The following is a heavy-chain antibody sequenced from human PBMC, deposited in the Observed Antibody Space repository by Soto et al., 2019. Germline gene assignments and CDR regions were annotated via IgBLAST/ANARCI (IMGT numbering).Heavy chain of an antibody. D-gene: IGHD2-21*02. CDR2: IYYNENT. CDR3: ARTRSGDYYYDY. CDR1: GDSIISYF. J-gene: IGHJ4*02. Sequence: LETLSLTCSVSGDSIISYFWSWIRQTPGKGLEFIGYIYYNENTNYNPSLKSRVTISLDTSKNQFSLKLTSVTSADTAVYYCARTRSGDYYYDYWALGTLVTVSS. V-gene: IGHV4-59*01.